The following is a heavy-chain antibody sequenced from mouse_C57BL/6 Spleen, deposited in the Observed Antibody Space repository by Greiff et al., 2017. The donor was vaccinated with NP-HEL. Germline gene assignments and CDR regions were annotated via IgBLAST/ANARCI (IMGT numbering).Heavy chain of an antibody. CDR2: ISSGGSYT. CDR1: GFTFSSYG. J-gene: IGHJ2*01. Sequence: EVKLMESGGDLVKPGGSLKLSCAASGFTFSSYGMSWVRQTPDKRLEWVATISSGGSYTYYPDSVKGRFTISRDNAKNTLYLQMSSLKSEDTAMYYCARHGVTTVVATDYFDYWGQGTTLTVSS. D-gene: IGHD1-1*01. V-gene: IGHV5-6*01. CDR3: ARHGVTTVVATDYFDY.